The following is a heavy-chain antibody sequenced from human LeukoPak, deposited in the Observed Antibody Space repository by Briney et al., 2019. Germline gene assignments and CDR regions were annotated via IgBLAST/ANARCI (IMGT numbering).Heavy chain of an antibody. CDR1: NGPINTYQ. CDR2: IHYSGSA. V-gene: IGHV4-59*01. Sequence: SETLSLTCTVSNGPINTYQWSWIRQPPGKGLEWIGNIHYSGSANYNPSLKSRVIISVDTSKNQFSLKLSSVTAADTAVYYCARREQLGGWFDPWGQGTLVTVSS. J-gene: IGHJ5*02. CDR3: ARREQLGGWFDP. D-gene: IGHD6-6*01.